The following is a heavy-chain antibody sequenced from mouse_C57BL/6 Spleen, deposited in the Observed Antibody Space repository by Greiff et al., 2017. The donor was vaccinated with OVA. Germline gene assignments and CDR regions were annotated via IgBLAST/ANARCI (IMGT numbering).Heavy chain of an antibody. CDR3: ARDNTITTPFAY. D-gene: IGHD1-1*01. CDR2: ISDGGSYT. V-gene: IGHV5-4*01. J-gene: IGHJ3*01. Sequence: EVQGVESGGGLVKPGGSLKLSCAASGFTFSSYAMSWVRQTPEKRLEWVATISDGGSYTYYPDNVKGRFTISRDNAKNNLYLQMSHLKSEDTAMYYCARDNTITTPFAYWGQGTLVTVSA. CDR1: GFTFSSYA.